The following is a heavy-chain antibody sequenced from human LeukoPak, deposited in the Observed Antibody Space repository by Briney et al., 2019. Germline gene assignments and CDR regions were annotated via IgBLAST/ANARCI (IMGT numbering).Heavy chain of an antibody. Sequence: SETLSLTCTVSGGSISSYYWSWIRQPPGKGLEWIGYIYYSGSTNYNPSLKSRVTISVDTSKNQFSLKLSSVTAADTAVYYCARISSTTVRAFDIWGQGTMVTVSS. CDR2: IYYSGST. CDR1: GGSISSYY. CDR3: ARISSTTVRAFDI. J-gene: IGHJ3*02. V-gene: IGHV4-59*01. D-gene: IGHD6-13*01.